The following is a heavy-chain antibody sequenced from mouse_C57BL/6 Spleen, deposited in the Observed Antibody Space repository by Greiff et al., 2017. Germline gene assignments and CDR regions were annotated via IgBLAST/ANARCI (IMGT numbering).Heavy chain of an antibody. CDR2: INPNNGGT. J-gene: IGHJ3*01. CDR3: ARSSYGKAWFAY. V-gene: IGHV1-22*01. Sequence: VQLQQSGPELVKPGASVKMSCKASGYTFTDYNMHWVKQSHGKSLEWIGYINPNNGGTSYNQKFKGKATLTVNKSSSTAYMELRSLTSEDSAVYYCARSSYGKAWFAYWGQGTLVTVSA. D-gene: IGHD2-10*01. CDR1: GYTFTDYN.